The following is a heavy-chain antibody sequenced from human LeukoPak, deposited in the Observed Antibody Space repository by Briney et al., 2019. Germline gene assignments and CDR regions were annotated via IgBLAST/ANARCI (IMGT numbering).Heavy chain of an antibody. Sequence: SETLSLTCTVSGGSISSYYWSWIRQPPGKGLEWIGYIYYSGSTNYNPSLKSRVTISVDTSKNQFSLKLSSVTAADTAVYYCARGPYYYDSSGYKIYYFDYWGQGTPSPSPQ. V-gene: IGHV4-59*01. CDR1: GGSISSYY. CDR2: IYYSGST. CDR3: ARGPYYYDSSGYKIYYFDY. D-gene: IGHD3-22*01. J-gene: IGHJ4*02.